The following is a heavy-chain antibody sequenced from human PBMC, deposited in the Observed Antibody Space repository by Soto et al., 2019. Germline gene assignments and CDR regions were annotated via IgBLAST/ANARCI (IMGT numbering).Heavy chain of an antibody. CDR2: IWYDGSNK. Sequence: QVQLMESGGGVVQPGRSLRLSCAASGFTFSSYGMHWVRQAPGKGLEWVAVIWYDGSNKYYADSVKGRFTISRDNSKNTLYLPMNSLRAEDTAVYYCARVRHSGYRSSWDVFGAFDIWGQGTMLTVSS. V-gene: IGHV3-33*01. CDR3: ARVRHSGYRSSWDVFGAFDI. J-gene: IGHJ3*02. CDR1: GFTFSSYG. D-gene: IGHD6-13*01.